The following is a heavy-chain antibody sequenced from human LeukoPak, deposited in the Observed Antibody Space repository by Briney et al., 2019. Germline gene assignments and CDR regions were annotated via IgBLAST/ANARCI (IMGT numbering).Heavy chain of an antibody. V-gene: IGHV3-23*01. J-gene: IGHJ4*02. CDR1: GFTFSSHS. Sequence: PGGSLRLSCAASGFTFSSHSLMWVRQAPGKGLEWVSAISGSGGSTYYADSVKGRFTISRDNSKNTLYLQMNSLRAEDTAVYYCAKEVGYYGDSRVDYWGQGTLVTVSS. CDR3: AKEVGYYGDSRVDY. CDR2: ISGSGGST. D-gene: IGHD4-17*01.